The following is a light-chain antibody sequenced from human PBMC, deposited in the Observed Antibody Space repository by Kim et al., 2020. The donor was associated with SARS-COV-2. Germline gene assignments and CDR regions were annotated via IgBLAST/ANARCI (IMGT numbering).Light chain of an antibody. CDR3: ASWDDSLSGFVV. Sequence: QRVNISCSGSSSNIGNNFVYWYQQIPGTAPKVLIYKNHRRPSGVPDRFSGSKSGTSASLAISGLRSEDEGDYYCASWDDSLSGFVVFGGGTQLTVL. J-gene: IGLJ2*01. CDR2: KNH. V-gene: IGLV1-47*01. CDR1: SSNIGNNF.